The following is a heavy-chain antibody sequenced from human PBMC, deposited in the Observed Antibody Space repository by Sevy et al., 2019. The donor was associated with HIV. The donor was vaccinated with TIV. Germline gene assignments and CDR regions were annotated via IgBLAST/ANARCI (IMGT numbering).Heavy chain of an antibody. J-gene: IGHJ6*02. CDR2: IHYSGRT. CDR3: ARDHGYSNGWFPYYYYYGMDV. CDR1: GSSISSHSYY. V-gene: IGHV4-31*03. Sequence: SETVSLTCSVSGSSISSHSYYWTWIRQHPGKGLEWIWYIHYSGRTYYNPSLKSRVTISLDTSKNQFSLRLRSVTAAESAVYYCARDHGYSNGWFPYYYYYGMDVWGPGTTVTVSS. D-gene: IGHD6-19*01.